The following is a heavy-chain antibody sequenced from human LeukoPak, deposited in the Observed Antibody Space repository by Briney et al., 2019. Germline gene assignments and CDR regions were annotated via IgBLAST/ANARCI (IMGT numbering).Heavy chain of an antibody. V-gene: IGHV1-2*02. CDR3: ARVQLQIVRFYYFDY. J-gene: IGHJ4*02. Sequence: EASVKVSCKASGYTFTGYYMHWVRQAPGQGLEWMGWINPNSGGTNYAQKLQGRVTMTTDTSTSTAYMELRSLRSDDTAVYYCARVQLQIVRFYYFDYWGQGTLVTVSS. CDR2: INPNSGGT. CDR1: GYTFTGYY. D-gene: IGHD5-18*01.